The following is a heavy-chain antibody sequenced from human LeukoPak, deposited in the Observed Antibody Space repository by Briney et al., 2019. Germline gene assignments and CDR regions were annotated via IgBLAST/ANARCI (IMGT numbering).Heavy chain of an antibody. Sequence: ASVKVSRKASGYTFTSYGISWVRQAPGQGLEWMGWISAYNGNTNYAQKLQGRVTMTTDTSTSTAYMELRSLRSDDTAVYYCARDARIAVSYYFDYWGQGTLVTVSS. D-gene: IGHD6-19*01. CDR1: GYTFTSYG. CDR2: ISAYNGNT. CDR3: ARDARIAVSYYFDY. J-gene: IGHJ4*02. V-gene: IGHV1-18*01.